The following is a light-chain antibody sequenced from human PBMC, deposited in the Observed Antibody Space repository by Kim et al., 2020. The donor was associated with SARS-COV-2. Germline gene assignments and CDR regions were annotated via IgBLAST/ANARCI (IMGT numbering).Light chain of an antibody. CDR2: ANK. V-gene: IGLV1-40*01. CDR1: SSNIGAGFD. Sequence: QSILTQPPSVSGAPGQRVTISCTGSSSNIGAGFDVHWYRQLPGTAPKLLIYANKNRPSGVPDRFSGSKSGTSASLAITDLQAEDEADFYCQSYDSSLNLYVFGTGTKVTV. CDR3: QSYDSSLNLYV. J-gene: IGLJ1*01.